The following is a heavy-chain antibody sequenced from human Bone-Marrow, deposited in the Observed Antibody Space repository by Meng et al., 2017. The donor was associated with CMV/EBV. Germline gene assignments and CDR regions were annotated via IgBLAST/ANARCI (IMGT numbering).Heavy chain of an antibody. CDR2: IYWDDDK. J-gene: IGHJ5*02. CDR1: GFSLSTSGVG. Sequence: ITLKESGPPLVKPTQTLTLTCTFSGFSLSTSGVGVGWIRQPPGKALEWLALIYWDDDKRYSPSLKSRLTITKDTSKNQVVLTMTNMDPVDTATYYCAHTEETYNWKGNNWFDPWGQGTLVTVSS. V-gene: IGHV2-5*02. CDR3: AHTEETYNWKGNNWFDP. D-gene: IGHD1-20*01.